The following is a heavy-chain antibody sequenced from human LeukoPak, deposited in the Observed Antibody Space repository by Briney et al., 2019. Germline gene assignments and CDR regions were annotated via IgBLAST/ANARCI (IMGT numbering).Heavy chain of an antibody. CDR1: GFSFSSYS. Sequence: GGSLRLPCAASGFSFSSYSINWVRQAPGKGLEWMSSISTNSSYINYAQSLKGRFTISRDKAKNSLYLQMNSLRAEDTAVYCCARARGYCSSTSCYLFDYWGQGTLVTVSS. V-gene: IGHV3-21*01. J-gene: IGHJ4*02. D-gene: IGHD2-2*01. CDR2: ISTNSSYI. CDR3: ARARGYCSSTSCYLFDY.